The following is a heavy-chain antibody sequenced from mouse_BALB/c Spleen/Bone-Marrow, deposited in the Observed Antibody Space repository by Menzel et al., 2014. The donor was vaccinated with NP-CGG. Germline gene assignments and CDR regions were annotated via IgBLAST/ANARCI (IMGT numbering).Heavy chain of an antibody. Sequence: VQRVESGAELVKPGASVKLSCKASGYTFTNYWMHWVKLRPGQGFEWIGEINPSNGGTYYNEKFKRKATLTVDKSSSKAYMQLNSLTSEDSAVYYCTLPYYDYDRNVMDSWGQGTSVTVSS. CDR2: INPSNGGT. CDR1: GYTFTNYW. CDR3: TLPYYDYDRNVMDS. D-gene: IGHD2-4*01. J-gene: IGHJ4*01. V-gene: IGHV1S16*01.